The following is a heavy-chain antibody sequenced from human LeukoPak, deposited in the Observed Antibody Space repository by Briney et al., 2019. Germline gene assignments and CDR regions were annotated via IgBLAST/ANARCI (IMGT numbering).Heavy chain of an antibody. V-gene: IGHV1-2*06. CDR1: GYSFTGYY. D-gene: IGHD6-13*01. J-gene: IGHJ4*02. Sequence: ASVKVSCKASGYSFTGYYMHWVRQAPGQGLEWMGRINPNSADTGYAQKFQGRVTMTRDMSISTIYMELTRLRSDDTALYYCARWDGYSSSPDYWGQGTLVTVSS. CDR3: ARWDGYSSSPDY. CDR2: INPNSADT.